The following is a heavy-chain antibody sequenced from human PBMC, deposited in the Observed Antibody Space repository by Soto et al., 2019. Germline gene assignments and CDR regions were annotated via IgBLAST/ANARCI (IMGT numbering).Heavy chain of an antibody. CDR1: GHTFTSYA. V-gene: IGHV1-3*01. CDR3: AEGHGSGSYYPHPHYYYYGMDV. D-gene: IGHD3-10*01. Sequence: ASVKFSCKASGHTFTSYAMHWVRQAPGRRLEWMGWINAGNGNTKYSQKFRGRVTITRDTSASTAYMELSSLRSEDTAVYYCAEGHGSGSYYPHPHYYYYGMDVWGQGTTVTVSS. J-gene: IGHJ6*02. CDR2: INAGNGNT.